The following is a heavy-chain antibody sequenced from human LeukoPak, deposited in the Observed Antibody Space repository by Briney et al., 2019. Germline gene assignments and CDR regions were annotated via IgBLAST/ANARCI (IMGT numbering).Heavy chain of an antibody. CDR3: AKFKGHYGDSEYYFDY. D-gene: IGHD3-10*01. Sequence: PGGSLRLSCAASGFTFSRYSVNWVRQAPGKGLEWVSCITGSSDYIFYADSVRGRFTISRDNAKNSLHLQMNSLRAEDTAVYYCAKFKGHYGDSEYYFDYWGQGTLVTVSS. CDR2: ITGSSDYI. J-gene: IGHJ4*02. CDR1: GFTFSRYS. V-gene: IGHV3-21*01.